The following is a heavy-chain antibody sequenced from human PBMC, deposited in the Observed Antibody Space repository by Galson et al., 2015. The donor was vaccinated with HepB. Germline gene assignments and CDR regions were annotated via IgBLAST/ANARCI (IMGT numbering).Heavy chain of an antibody. J-gene: IGHJ6*03. CDR2: IKQDGSDK. CDR3: ARGAAGSYFRHFYYYYYMDV. V-gene: IGHV3-7*01. Sequence: SLRLSCAASGFIFSTYWMSWVRQAPGKGLEWVANIKQDGSDKYYVDSARGRFTISRDNAKNSLYLQLNSLRAEDTAVYYCARGAAGSYFRHFYYYYYMDVWGKGTTVTVSS. CDR1: GFIFSTYW. D-gene: IGHD1-26*01.